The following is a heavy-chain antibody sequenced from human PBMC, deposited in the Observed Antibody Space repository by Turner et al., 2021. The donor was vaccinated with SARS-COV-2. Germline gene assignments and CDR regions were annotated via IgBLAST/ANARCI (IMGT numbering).Heavy chain of an antibody. V-gene: IGHV4-59*08. CDR1: GGAIGSYY. J-gene: IGHJ4*02. D-gene: IGHD3-10*01. CDR2: FYYIGSN. Sequence: QVQLQESGPRLVKPSETLSLTCTVTGGAIGSYYWSGVRQPPGKGPEWLGYFYYIGSNKDNPALKSRVAISVEASKSQFSLRLTSVTAADTAVYYCVSRYYDASGSYISEYWGQGILVTVSS. CDR3: VSRYYDASGSYISEY.